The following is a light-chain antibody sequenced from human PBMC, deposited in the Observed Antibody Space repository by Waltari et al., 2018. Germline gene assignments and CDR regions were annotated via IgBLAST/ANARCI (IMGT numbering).Light chain of an antibody. V-gene: IGKV1-9*01. CDR1: QGISSY. J-gene: IGKJ2*01. Sequence: DIQLTQSPSFLSASVGDRVTITCRASQGISSYLAWYQQRPGTAPKLLIPAASTLQSGVPSRFSGSGSGTEFTLTISSLQPEDFATYYCQQLNIYPHTFGQGTKLEI. CDR3: QQLNIYPHT. CDR2: AAS.